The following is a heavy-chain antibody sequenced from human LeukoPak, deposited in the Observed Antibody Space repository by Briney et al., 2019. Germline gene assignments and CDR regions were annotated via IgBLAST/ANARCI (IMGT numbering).Heavy chain of an antibody. J-gene: IGHJ3*02. CDR2: INHSGST. D-gene: IGHD1-26*01. V-gene: IGHV4-34*01. Sequence: PSETLSLTCAVYGGSFSGYYWSWIRQPPGKGLEWIGEINHSGSTNYNPSLKSRVTISVDRSKHQFSLKLTSVTAADTAVYYCARPYSGSYYGDAFDIWGQGTMVTVSS. CDR1: GGSFSGYY. CDR3: ARPYSGSYYGDAFDI.